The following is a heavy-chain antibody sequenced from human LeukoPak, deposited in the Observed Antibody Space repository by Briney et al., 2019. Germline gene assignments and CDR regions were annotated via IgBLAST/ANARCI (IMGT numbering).Heavy chain of an antibody. Sequence: SETLSLTCTVSGGSLTNYYWSWIRQPPGKGLERIGSIYYNGNTNHNPSLQSRVTMSVDTSKNQFSLRLSSVTAADTAVYYCARARAYGTNTPRAFDYWGQGTLVTVSS. CDR3: ARARAYGTNTPRAFDY. J-gene: IGHJ4*02. CDR2: IYYNGNT. V-gene: IGHV4-59*01. CDR1: GGSLTNYY. D-gene: IGHD4/OR15-4a*01.